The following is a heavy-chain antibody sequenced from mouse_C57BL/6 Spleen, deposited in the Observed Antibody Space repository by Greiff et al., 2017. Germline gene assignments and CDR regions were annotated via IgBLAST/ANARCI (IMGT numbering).Heavy chain of an antibody. J-gene: IGHJ2*01. Sequence: QVQLQQPGAELVKPGASVKLSCKASGYTFTSYWMHWVKQRPGQGLEWIGMIHPNSGSTNYNEKFKSKATLTVDKSSSTAYMQLSSLTSEDSAVYYCARSEELTGTYYFDYWGQGTTLTVSS. D-gene: IGHD4-1*01. CDR2: IHPNSGST. CDR1: GYTFTSYW. CDR3: ARSEELTGTYYFDY. V-gene: IGHV1-64*01.